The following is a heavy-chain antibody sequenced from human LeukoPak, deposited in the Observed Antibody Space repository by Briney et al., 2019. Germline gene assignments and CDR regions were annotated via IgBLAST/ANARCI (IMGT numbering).Heavy chain of an antibody. Sequence: GGSLRLSCAASGFTFSSYSMNWVRQAPGKGLEWVSSISSSSSYIYYADSVKGRFTISRDNAKNSLYLQMNSLRAEDTAVYHCAREPLRYCTNGVCYTLWGQGTLVTVSS. J-gene: IGHJ4*02. CDR3: AREPLRYCTNGVCYTL. V-gene: IGHV3-21*01. D-gene: IGHD2-8*01. CDR1: GFTFSSYS. CDR2: ISSSSSYI.